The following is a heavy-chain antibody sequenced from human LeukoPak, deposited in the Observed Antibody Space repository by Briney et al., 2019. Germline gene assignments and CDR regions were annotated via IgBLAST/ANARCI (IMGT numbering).Heavy chain of an antibody. D-gene: IGHD1-26*01. CDR3: ARDMYSGTYGH. CDR1: GYTFSGSY. CDR2: INPTSGVT. J-gene: IGHJ4*02. V-gene: IGHV1-2*02. Sequence: ASVKLSCKAPGYTFSGSYMHWVRQAPGQGLEWMGWINPTSGVTKYAEKFQGRVTMTRDTSINTAYMEMSGLRSDDTAVYYCARDMYSGTYGHWGQGTLVTVSS.